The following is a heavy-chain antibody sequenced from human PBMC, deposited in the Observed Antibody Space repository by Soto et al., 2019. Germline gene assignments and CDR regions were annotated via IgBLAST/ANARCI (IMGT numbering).Heavy chain of an antibody. D-gene: IGHD2-2*01. V-gene: IGHV1-2*04. Sequence: QVQLVQSGAEVKKPGASVAVSCKASGYTFTGYYIHWVRQAPGQGPEWMGWINPKSGDTNYAQKFQGWVTMTTDTSNTTAYMELSRLTSDDTAVYYCARDHLPNYYYYGMDLWGQGTTVTVSS. CDR3: ARDHLPNYYYYGMDL. CDR2: INPKSGDT. J-gene: IGHJ6*02. CDR1: GYTFTGYY.